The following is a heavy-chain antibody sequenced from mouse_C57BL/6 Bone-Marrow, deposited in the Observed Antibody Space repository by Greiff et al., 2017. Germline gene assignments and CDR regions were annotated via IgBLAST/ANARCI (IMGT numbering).Heavy chain of an antibody. D-gene: IGHD2-2*01. CDR3: ARGWLPAWFAY. V-gene: IGHV5-17*01. Sequence: EVNLVESGGGLVKPGGSLKLSCAASGFTFSDYGMHWVRQAPEKGLEWVAYISSGSSTIYYADTVKGRFTISRDNAKNTLFLQMTSLRSEDTAMYYCARGWLPAWFAYWGQGTLVTVSA. CDR2: ISSGSSTI. CDR1: GFTFSDYG. J-gene: IGHJ3*01.